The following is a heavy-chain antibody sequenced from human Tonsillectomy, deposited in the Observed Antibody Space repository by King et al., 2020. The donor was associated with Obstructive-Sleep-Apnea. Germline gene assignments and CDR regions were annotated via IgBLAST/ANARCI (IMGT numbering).Heavy chain of an antibody. CDR1: GYSFTSYW. J-gene: IGHJ4*02. CDR2: IYPGDSDT. CDR3: ARLTPDYYDSSGYYLLEY. V-gene: IGHV5-51*01. D-gene: IGHD3-22*01. Sequence: QLVQSGAEVKKPGESLKISCKGSGYSFTSYWIGWVRQMPGKGLEWMGIIYPGDSDTRYSPSFQGQVTISADKSISTAYLQWSSLKASDTAMYYCARLTPDYYDSSGYYLLEYWGQETLVTVSS.